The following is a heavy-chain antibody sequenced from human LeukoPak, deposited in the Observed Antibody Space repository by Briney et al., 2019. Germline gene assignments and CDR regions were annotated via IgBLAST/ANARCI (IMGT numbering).Heavy chain of an antibody. Sequence: GGSLRLSCAASGFTFSSYAMSWVRQAPGKGLEWVSPISGSGGSTYYADSVKGRFTISRDNSKNTLYLQMNSLRAEDTAVYYCAKHDGYGVREYQLLYNYWGQGTLVTVSS. CDR1: GFTFSSYA. V-gene: IGHV3-23*01. CDR3: AKHDGYGVREYQLLYNY. D-gene: IGHD2-2*02. CDR2: ISGSGGST. J-gene: IGHJ4*02.